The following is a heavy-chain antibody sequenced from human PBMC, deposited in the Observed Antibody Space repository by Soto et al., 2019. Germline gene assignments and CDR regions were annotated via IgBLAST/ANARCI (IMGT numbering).Heavy chain of an antibody. D-gene: IGHD3-16*01. V-gene: IGHV3-21*01. CDR1: GFTFSSYS. Sequence: PGGSLRLSCAASGFTFSSYSMNWVRQAPGKGLEWVSSISRSSSYIYYADSAKGRFTISRDNAKNSLYLQMNSLRAEDTAVYYCARDLHDYVSFRFDPWGQGTLVTVSS. J-gene: IGHJ5*02. CDR3: ARDLHDYVSFRFDP. CDR2: ISRSSSYI.